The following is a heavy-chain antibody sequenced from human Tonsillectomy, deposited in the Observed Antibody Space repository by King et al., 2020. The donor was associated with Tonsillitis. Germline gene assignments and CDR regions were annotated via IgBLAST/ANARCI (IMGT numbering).Heavy chain of an antibody. CDR1: GFTFSNYG. V-gene: IGHV3-30*18. D-gene: IGHD2-21*01. J-gene: IGHJ4*02. Sequence: VQLVESGGGVVQPGRSLRLSCAASGFTFSNYGMHWVRQAPGKGLEWVAVISYDGSNKYYADSVKGRFTISRDNSKSTLYLQMNSLRAEDTAVYYCANDVSGRDGGGGYWGQGTLVTVSS. CDR3: ANDVSGRDGGGGY. CDR2: ISYDGSNK.